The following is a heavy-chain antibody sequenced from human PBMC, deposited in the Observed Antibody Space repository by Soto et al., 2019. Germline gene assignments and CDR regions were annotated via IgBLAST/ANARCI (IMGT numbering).Heavy chain of an antibody. V-gene: IGHV3-15*01. CDR2: IKSKTDGGTT. J-gene: IGHJ4*02. CDR3: TTDDPINKN. Sequence: GGSLRLSCAASGFTFSNAWMSWVRQAPGKGLEWVGRIKSKTDGGTTDYAAPVKGRFTISRDDSKNTLFLQMTSLKTQDTAVYYCTTDDPINKNWRQETMVTVSS. CDR1: GFTFSNAW.